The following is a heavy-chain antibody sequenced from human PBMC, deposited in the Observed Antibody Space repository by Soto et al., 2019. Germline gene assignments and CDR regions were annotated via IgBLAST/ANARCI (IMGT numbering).Heavy chain of an antibody. D-gene: IGHD3-10*01. V-gene: IGHV1-8*01. J-gene: IGHJ3*02. Sequence: GASVKVSCKASGYTFTSYDINWVRQATGQGLEWMGWMNPNSGNTGYAQKFQGRVTMTRNTSISTAYMELSSLRSEDTAVYYCATHLLLWFGESEIWGQGTMVTVSS. CDR2: MNPNSGNT. CDR1: GYTFTSYD. CDR3: ATHLLLWFGESEI.